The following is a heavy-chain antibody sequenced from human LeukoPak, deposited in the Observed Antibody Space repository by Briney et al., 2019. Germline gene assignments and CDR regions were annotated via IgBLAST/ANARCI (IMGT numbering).Heavy chain of an antibody. CDR3: AREGGSIAAAGANWFDP. D-gene: IGHD6-13*01. CDR1: GYTFTSYY. Sequence: ASVTVSCKASGYTFTSYYMHWVRQAPGQGLEWMGIINPSGGSTSYAQKFQGRVTMTRDTSTSTVYMELSSLRSEDTAVYYCAREGGSIAAAGANWFDPWGQGTLVTVSS. J-gene: IGHJ5*02. V-gene: IGHV1-46*01. CDR2: INPSGGST.